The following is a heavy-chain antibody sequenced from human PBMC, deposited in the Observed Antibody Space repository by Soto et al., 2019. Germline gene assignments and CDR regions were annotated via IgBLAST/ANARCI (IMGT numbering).Heavy chain of an antibody. J-gene: IGHJ4*02. Sequence: GGSLRLSCAASGFTLSSYAMHWVRQAPGKGLEWVAVISYDGSNKYYADSVKGRFTISRDNSKNTLYLQMNSLRAEDTAVYYCARDREDYATKGDFDYWGQGTLVTVSS. CDR2: ISYDGSNK. CDR3: ARDREDYATKGDFDY. CDR1: GFTLSSYA. D-gene: IGHD4-17*01. V-gene: IGHV3-30-3*01.